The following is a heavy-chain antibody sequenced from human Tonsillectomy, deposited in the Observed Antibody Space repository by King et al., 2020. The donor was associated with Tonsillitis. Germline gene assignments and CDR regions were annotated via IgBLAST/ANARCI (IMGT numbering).Heavy chain of an antibody. J-gene: IGHJ1*01. CDR2: IGGIVAST. CDR1: GFTFSSYT. D-gene: IGHD6-13*01. V-gene: IGHV3-23*04. Sequence: VQLVESGGDLVQPGGSLRLSCAASGFTFSSYTMSCVRHAPGKGLEWVSSIGGIVASTYFADSVKGRFTISRDNSKNTLSLQMSSLRAEDTAIYYCAKVGSGWFAEYFHHWGQGTLVTVSS. CDR3: AKVGSGWFAEYFHH.